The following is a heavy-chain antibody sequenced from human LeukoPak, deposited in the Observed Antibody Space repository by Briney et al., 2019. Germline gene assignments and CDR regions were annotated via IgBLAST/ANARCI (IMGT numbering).Heavy chain of an antibody. J-gene: IGHJ4*02. CDR2: ISSSSSYI. Sequence: GGSLRLSCAASGFTFSTYNMIWVRQAPGKGLEWVSSISSSSSYIYYAESVKGRFTISRDDAQNSLYLQMDSLRAEDTAVYYCARDQIPPRYCTSPSCYPAFDYWGQGTLVTVSS. V-gene: IGHV3-21*01. D-gene: IGHD2-2*01. CDR3: ARDQIPPRYCTSPSCYPAFDY. CDR1: GFTFSTYN.